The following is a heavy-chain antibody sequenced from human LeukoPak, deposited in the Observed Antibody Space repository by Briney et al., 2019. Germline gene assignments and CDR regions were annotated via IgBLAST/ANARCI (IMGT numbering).Heavy chain of an antibody. D-gene: IGHD6-13*01. CDR3: ARTRSSSWYPLDAFDI. Sequence: PGGSLRLSCAAPGFTFSSYSMNWVRQAPGKGLEWVSYISSSSSTIYYADSVKGRFTISRDNAKNSLYLQMNSLRAEDTAVYYCARTRSSSWYPLDAFDIWGQGTMVTVSS. V-gene: IGHV3-48*01. CDR1: GFTFSSYS. J-gene: IGHJ3*02. CDR2: ISSSSSTI.